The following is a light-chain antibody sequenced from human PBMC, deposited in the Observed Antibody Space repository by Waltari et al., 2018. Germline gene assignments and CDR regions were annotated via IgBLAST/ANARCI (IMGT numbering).Light chain of an antibody. Sequence: DIVVTQSPLSLPVTPGEPASISCRSSQSLLHSNGYNYLDWYLQKPGQTPQLLTYLGSNRASGVPDRFSGSGSGTDFILKISRVEAEDVGVYYCMQSLRALWTFGQGTKVEIK. CDR1: QSLLHSNGYNY. J-gene: IGKJ1*01. V-gene: IGKV2-28*01. CDR3: MQSLRALWT. CDR2: LGS.